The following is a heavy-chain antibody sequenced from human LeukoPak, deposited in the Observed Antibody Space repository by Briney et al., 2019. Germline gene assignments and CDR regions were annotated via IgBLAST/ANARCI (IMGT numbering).Heavy chain of an antibody. D-gene: IGHD3-10*01. CDR1: GYTLTELS. CDR2: FDPEDGDT. V-gene: IGHV1-24*01. CDR3: AITSREYDPFHI. Sequence: GASVKVSCKVSGYTLTELSMHWVRQAPGKGLEWMGGFDPEDGDTIYAQKFQGRVTMTEDTSSDTAYTELSSQRSEDTAVYYCAITSREYDPFHIWGQGTMVTVSS. J-gene: IGHJ3*02.